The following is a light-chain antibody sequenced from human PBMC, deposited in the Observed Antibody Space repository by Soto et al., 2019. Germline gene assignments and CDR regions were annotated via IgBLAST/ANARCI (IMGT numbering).Light chain of an antibody. Sequence: EIVMTQSPATLSVSPGERATLSCRASQSVSSNLAWYQQKPGQAPRLLIYGASTRATGIPARFSGSGSGPEFTLTISSLQSEDFAVYYCQQYNNWHWTFGQGTKVEIK. V-gene: IGKV3-15*01. CDR1: QSVSSN. CDR2: GAS. J-gene: IGKJ1*01. CDR3: QQYNNWHWT.